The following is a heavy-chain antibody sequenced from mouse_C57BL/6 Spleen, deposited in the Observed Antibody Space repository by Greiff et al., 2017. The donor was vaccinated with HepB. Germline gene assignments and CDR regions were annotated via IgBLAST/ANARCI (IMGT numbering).Heavy chain of an antibody. CDR1: GYSFTGYY. D-gene: IGHD2-4*01. Sequence: VQLQQSGPELVKPGASVKISCKASGYSFTGYYMNWVKQSPEKSLEWIGEINPSTGGTTYNQKFKAKATLNVDKSSSTAYRQLKSLTSEDSAVYYGARWDDDGRANGGQGTLVTVSA. V-gene: IGHV1-42*01. J-gene: IGHJ3*01. CDR3: ARWDDDGRAN. CDR2: INPSTGGT.